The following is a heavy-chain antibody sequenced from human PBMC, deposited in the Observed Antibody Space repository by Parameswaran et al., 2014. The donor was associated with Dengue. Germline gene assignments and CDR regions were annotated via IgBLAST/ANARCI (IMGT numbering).Heavy chain of an antibody. Sequence: WIRQPPGKGLEWIGYIYYSGSTNYNPSLKSRVTISVDTSKNQFSLKLSSVTAADTAVYYCARYGSGSYSAFDIWGQGTMVTVSS. CDR2: IYYSGST. D-gene: IGHD3-10*01. CDR3: ARYGSGSYSAFDI. J-gene: IGHJ3*02. V-gene: IGHV4-59*08.